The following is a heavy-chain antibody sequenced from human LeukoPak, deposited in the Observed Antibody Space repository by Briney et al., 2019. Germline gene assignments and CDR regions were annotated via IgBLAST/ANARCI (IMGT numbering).Heavy chain of an antibody. CDR1: GYTFTENH. Sequence: ASVKVSCMASGYTFTENHMDWVRQAPGEGGEGVGRINPKSGGTDYARKFQGRVTMTKDTSISTAYMELSRLRSDDTAVYYCARVGDRGWLQFIVWFDPWGQGTLVTVSS. D-gene: IGHD5-24*01. J-gene: IGHJ5*02. V-gene: IGHV1-2*06. CDR3: ARVGDRGWLQFIVWFDP. CDR2: INPKSGGT.